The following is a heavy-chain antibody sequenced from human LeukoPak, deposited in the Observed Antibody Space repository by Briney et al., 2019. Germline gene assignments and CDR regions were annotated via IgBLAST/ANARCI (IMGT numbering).Heavy chain of an antibody. J-gene: IGHJ4*02. CDR1: GFTFSSSN. V-gene: IGHV3-30*04. CDR3: EREWFGESN. Sequence: GGSLRLSCAPSGFTFSSSNMHWVRQSPGRGLEWVALISYDGTKTYYGEPVKGRFTVSRDNSKTMLFLQMNSLSAEDTAIYYCEREWFGESNWGQGARVTVSS. CDR2: ISYDGTKT. D-gene: IGHD3-10*01.